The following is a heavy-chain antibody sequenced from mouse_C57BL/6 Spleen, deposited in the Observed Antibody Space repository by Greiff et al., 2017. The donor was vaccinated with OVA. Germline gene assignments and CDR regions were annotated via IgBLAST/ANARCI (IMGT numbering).Heavy chain of an antibody. D-gene: IGHD2-12*01. CDR2: IDPSDSYT. CDR3: AISLLPFAY. CDR1: GYTFTSYW. J-gene: IGHJ3*01. V-gene: IGHV1-69*01. Sequence: VQLQQPGAELVMPGASVKLSCKASGYTFTSYWMHWVKQRPGQGLEWIGEIDPSDSYTNYTQKFKGKSTLTVDKSSSTAYMQLSSLTSEDSAVYYCAISLLPFAYWGQATLVTVSA.